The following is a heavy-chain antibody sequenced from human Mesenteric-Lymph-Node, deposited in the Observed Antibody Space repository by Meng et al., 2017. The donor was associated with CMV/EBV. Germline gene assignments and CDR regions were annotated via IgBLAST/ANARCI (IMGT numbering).Heavy chain of an antibody. V-gene: IGHV1-18*04. Sequence: ASVKVSCKASGYTFTGYYMHWVRQAPGQGLEWMGWISAYNGNTNYAQKLQGRVTMTTDTSTSTAYMELRSLRSDDTAVYYCARGVTVNYYYGMDVWGQGTTVTVSS. CDR2: ISAYNGNT. J-gene: IGHJ6*02. D-gene: IGHD3-16*02. CDR3: ARGVTVNYYYGMDV. CDR1: GYTFTGYY.